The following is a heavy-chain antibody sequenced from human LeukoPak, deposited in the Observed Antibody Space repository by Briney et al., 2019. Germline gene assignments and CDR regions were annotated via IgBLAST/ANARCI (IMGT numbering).Heavy chain of an antibody. CDR3: ARGPPGFWSVMDV. J-gene: IGHJ6*03. D-gene: IGHD3-3*01. V-gene: IGHV3-74*01. CDR2: INSDGSST. Sequence: PGGSLRLSCAVSGFTFSSYWMHWVRQAPGKGLVWVSRINSDGSSTSYADSVKGRFTISRDNAKNTLYLQMNSLRAEDTAVYYCARGPPGFWSVMDVWGKGTTVTVSS. CDR1: GFTFSSYW.